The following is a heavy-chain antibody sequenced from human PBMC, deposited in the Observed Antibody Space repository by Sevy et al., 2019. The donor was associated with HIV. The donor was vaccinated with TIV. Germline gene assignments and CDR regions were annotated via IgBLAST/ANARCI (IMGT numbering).Heavy chain of an antibody. D-gene: IGHD1-26*01. CDR1: GFTFSSYA. V-gene: IGHV3-30-3*01. CDR2: ISNDGSSK. J-gene: IGHJ5*02. Sequence: GGSLRLSCAGSGFTFSSYAMHWVRQAPGKGLEWVAVISNDGSSKYDADSVKGRLTISRDNSRNTLYLQMDSLRIEDTAVYYCARVGGSSNWFDPWGQGTLVTVSS. CDR3: ARVGGSSNWFDP.